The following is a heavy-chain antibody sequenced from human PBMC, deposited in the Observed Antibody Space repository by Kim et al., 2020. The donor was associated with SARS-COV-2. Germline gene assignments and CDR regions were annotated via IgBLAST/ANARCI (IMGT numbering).Heavy chain of an antibody. Sequence: SETLSLTCTVSGVSMTYYHWSWIRQPPGNGLEWIGYINYDGSPKYAPSLTSRLTISVDTSKSQFSLKLSSVTAADTAVYFRGGYYKGQGGRGYWGQGILVTVSS. CDR3: GGYYKGQGGRGY. V-gene: IGHV4-59*01. D-gene: IGHD3-10*01. CDR1: GVSMTYYH. CDR2: INYDGSP. J-gene: IGHJ4*02.